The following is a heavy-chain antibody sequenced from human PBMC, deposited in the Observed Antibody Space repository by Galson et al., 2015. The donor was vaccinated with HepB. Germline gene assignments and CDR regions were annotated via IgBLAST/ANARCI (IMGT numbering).Heavy chain of an antibody. CDR1: GGTFSSYA. CDR3: ARDGHWTRGDYYYYMGV. V-gene: IGHV1-69*06. Sequence: SVKVSCKASGGTFSSYAISWVRQAPGQGLEWMGGIIPIFGTANYAQKFQGRVTITADKSTSTAYMELSSLRSEDTAVYYCARDGHWTRGDYYYYMGVWGKGTTVTVSS. J-gene: IGHJ6*03. CDR2: IIPIFGTA. D-gene: IGHD3/OR15-3a*01.